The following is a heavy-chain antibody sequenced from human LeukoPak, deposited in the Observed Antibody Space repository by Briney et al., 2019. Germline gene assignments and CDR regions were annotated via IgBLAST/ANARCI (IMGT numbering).Heavy chain of an antibody. CDR2: IKEDGSEE. CDR3: VRGHYSEY. CDR1: GFTFSQYW. Sequence: GGSLRLSCAASGFTFSQYWMNWVRQAPGKGLEWVANIKEDGSEEHYVDSVKGRFTISRDNARNSLFLQMNILRVDDTGVYFCVRGHYSEYPGQGTLVIVSS. J-gene: IGHJ4*02. V-gene: IGHV3-7*01.